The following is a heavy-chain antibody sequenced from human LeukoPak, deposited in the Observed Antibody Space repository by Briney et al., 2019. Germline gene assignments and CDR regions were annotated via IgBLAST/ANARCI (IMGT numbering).Heavy chain of an antibody. V-gene: IGHV4-4*07. D-gene: IGHD4-11*01. CDR1: GGSISSYY. J-gene: IGHJ4*02. CDR3: ASYSYTNEIDY. Sequence: SETLSLTCTVSGGSISSYYWSWIRQPAGKGLEWIGRIYTSGSTNYNPSLKSRAIISVDTSKNQFSLKLSSVTAADTAVYYCASYSYTNEIDYWGQGTLVTVSS. CDR2: IYTSGST.